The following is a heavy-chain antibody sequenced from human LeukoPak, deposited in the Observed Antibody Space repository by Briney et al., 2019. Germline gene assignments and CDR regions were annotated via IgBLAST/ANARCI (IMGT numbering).Heavy chain of an antibody. J-gene: IGHJ4*02. CDR3: AKYYNSGTYSLDY. CDR2: VSPDGSTT. CDR1: GFTFSSYW. V-gene: IGHV3-74*01. D-gene: IGHD3-10*01. Sequence: GGSLRLSCAASGFTFSSYWMHWVRQTPGKGLVWVSRVSPDGSTTYYADSVKGRFTISRDNAKNTLYLQMNSLRAEDTAVYYCAKYYNSGTYSLDYWGQGTLVTVSS.